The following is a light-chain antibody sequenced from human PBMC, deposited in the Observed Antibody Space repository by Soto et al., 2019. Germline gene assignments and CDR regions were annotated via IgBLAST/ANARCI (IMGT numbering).Light chain of an antibody. J-gene: IGKJ2*01. CDR1: ESLLHSNGYNY. CDR3: MQALKTFT. V-gene: IGKV2-28*01. Sequence: DIVMTQSPLSLPVTPGEPASISCRSSESLLHSNGYNYLDWYLQKPGQSPQLLIYLGSNRASGVPDRFSGSGSGTDFTLKISRVEAEDVGVYYCMQALKTFTFVQGTKLEIK. CDR2: LGS.